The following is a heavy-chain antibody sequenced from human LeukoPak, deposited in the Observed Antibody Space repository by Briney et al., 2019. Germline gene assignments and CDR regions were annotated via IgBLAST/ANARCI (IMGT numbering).Heavy chain of an antibody. CDR1: GGSISSYY. V-gene: IGHV4-59*01. CDR2: IYYSGST. CDR3: ARLYCSSTSCHYNWFDP. D-gene: IGHD2-2*01. J-gene: IGHJ5*02. Sequence: SETLSLTCTVSGGSISSYYWSWLRQPPGKGLEWIGYIYYSGSTNYNPSLKSRVTISVDTSKNQFSLKLSSVTAADTAVYYCARLYCSSTSCHYNWFDPWGQGTLVTVSS.